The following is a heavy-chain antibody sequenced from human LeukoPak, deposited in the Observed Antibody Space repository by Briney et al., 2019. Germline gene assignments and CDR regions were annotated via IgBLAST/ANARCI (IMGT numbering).Heavy chain of an antibody. CDR1: GFTFSTYA. CDR3: ARGGVVGATDYWYFDL. CDR2: IWYDGSNK. D-gene: IGHD1-26*01. Sequence: PGGSLRLSCAASGFTFSTYAMHWVRQAPGKGLEWVTDIWYDGSNKYYADSVKGRYTISRDNSENTLYLQMNSLRAEDTAVYYCARGGVVGATDYWYFDLWGRGTLVTVSS. V-gene: IGHV3-33*01. J-gene: IGHJ2*01.